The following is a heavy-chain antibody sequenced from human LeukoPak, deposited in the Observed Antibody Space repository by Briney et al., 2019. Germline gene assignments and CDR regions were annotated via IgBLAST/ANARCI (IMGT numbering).Heavy chain of an antibody. CDR1: GYTFTGYY. V-gene: IGHV1-2*02. Sequence: RASVKVSCKASGYTFTGYYMHWVRQAPGQGLEWMGWINPNSGGTNYAQKFQGRVTMTRDTSISTAYMELSRLRSDDTAVYYCARVRYRLAETYIDYWGQGTLVTVSS. CDR3: ARVRYRLAETYIDY. CDR2: INPNSGGT. J-gene: IGHJ4*02. D-gene: IGHD3-16*01.